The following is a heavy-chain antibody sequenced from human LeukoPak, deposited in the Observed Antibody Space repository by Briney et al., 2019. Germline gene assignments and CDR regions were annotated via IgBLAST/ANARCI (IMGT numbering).Heavy chain of an antibody. CDR2: IYYSGST. J-gene: IGHJ2*01. CDR3: ARVYYSSSYDYWYFDL. CDR1: GGSISSTTYY. D-gene: IGHD6-13*01. V-gene: IGHV4-61*05. Sequence: SETLSLTCTVSGGSISSTTYYWDWIRQPPGKGLEWIGYIYYSGSTNYNPSLKSRVTIDTSKNQFSLKLSSVTAADTAVYYCARVYYSSSYDYWYFDLWGRGTLVTVSS.